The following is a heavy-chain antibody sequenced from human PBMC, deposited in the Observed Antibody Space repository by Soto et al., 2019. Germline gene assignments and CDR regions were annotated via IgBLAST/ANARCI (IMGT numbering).Heavy chain of an antibody. J-gene: IGHJ2*01. CDR2: IYYRGST. V-gene: IGHV4-59*01. CDR3: ARFNWYFDL. CDR1: GGSISSYY. Sequence: QVQLQESGPGLVKPSETLSLTCTVSGGSISSYYWSWIRQPPGQGLEWIGYIYYRGSTNYNPSLKRRVTISVDTFKNQFSLKMSAVTAADTAMYYCARFNWYFDLWGRGTLVTVSS.